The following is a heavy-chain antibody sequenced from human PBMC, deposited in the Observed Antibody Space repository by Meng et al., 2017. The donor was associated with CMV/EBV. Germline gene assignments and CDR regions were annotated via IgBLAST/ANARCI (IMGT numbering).Heavy chain of an antibody. Sequence: ASVKVSCKASGYTLTSYYMHWVRQAPGQGLEWMGIINPSGGSTSYAQKFQGRVTMTRDTSTSTVYMELSSLRSEDTAVYYCARDRVPCSSTSCYLDYWGQGTLVTVSS. CDR1: GYTLTSYY. V-gene: IGHV1-46*01. J-gene: IGHJ4*02. D-gene: IGHD2-2*01. CDR2: INPSGGST. CDR3: ARDRVPCSSTSCYLDY.